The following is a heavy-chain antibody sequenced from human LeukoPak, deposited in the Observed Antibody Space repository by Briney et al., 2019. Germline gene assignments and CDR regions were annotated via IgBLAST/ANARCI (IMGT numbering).Heavy chain of an antibody. CDR1: GGTFSSYA. CDR2: IIPIFGTA. D-gene: IGHD6-19*01. CDR3: ARDGVAGPYWYFDL. J-gene: IGHJ2*01. Sequence: SVKVSCKASGGTFSSYAMSWVRQAPGQGLEWMGGIIPIFGTANYAQKFQGRVTITADESTSTAYMELSSLRSEDTAVYYCARDGVAGPYWYFDLWGRGTLVTVSS. V-gene: IGHV1-69*13.